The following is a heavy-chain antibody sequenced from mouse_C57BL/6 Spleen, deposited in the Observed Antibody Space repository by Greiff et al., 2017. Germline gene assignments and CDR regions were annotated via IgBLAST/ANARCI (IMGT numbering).Heavy chain of an antibody. CDR3: ARRGYGSSYFDY. D-gene: IGHD1-1*01. V-gene: IGHV1-59*01. Sequence: QVQLQPGAELVRPGTSVKLSCKASGYTFTSYWMHWVKQRPGQGLEWIGVIDPSDSYTNYNQKFKGKATLTVDTSSSTAYMQLSSLTSEDSAVYYCARRGYGSSYFDYWGQGTTLTVSS. CDR2: IDPSDSYT. CDR1: GYTFTSYW. J-gene: IGHJ2*01.